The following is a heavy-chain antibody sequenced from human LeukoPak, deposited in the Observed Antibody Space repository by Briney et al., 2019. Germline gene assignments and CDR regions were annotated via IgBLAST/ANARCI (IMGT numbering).Heavy chain of an antibody. J-gene: IGHJ4*02. V-gene: IGHV1-2*06. D-gene: IGHD6-19*01. CDR1: GYTFTGYY. CDR2: INPNSGGT. Sequence: GESLKISCKGSGYTFTGYYMHWVRQAPGQGLEWMGRINPNSGGTNYAQKFQGRVTMTRDTSISTAYMELSRLRSDDTAVYYCAREGGDGLVFDYWGQGTLLTVSS. CDR3: AREGGDGLVFDY.